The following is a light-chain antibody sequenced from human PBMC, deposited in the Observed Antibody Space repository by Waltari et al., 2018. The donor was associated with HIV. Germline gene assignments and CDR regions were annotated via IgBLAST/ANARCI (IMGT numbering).Light chain of an antibody. CDR3: STWDDRLNGVV. CDR2: DNN. CDR1: SSNIGNNY. J-gene: IGLJ2*01. V-gene: IGLV1-51*01. Sequence: QSVLTQPPSVSAAPGQKVTISCSGSSSNIGNNYVSWYKQLPGTAPKLLIYDNNKRPSGIPERFSGSKSGTSASLVISGLRSEDEADYYCSTWDDRLNGVVFGGGTRLTVV.